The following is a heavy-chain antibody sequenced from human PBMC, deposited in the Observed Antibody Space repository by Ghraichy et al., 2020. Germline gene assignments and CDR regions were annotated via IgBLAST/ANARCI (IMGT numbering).Heavy chain of an antibody. CDR3: AASKYNWDYGDRYYFYALDV. Sequence: ASVKVSCTAVGDNVSAYYLHWERQAPGQGLEWMGWIDSKSGGTNYAQKFQGWVSMTRDTSGSTVHMEMSRLKSDNTAVYYCAASKYNWDYGDRYYFYALDVWGQGTTVTVSS. V-gene: IGHV1-2*04. CDR2: IDSKSGGT. D-gene: IGHD1-7*01. CDR1: GDNVSAYY. J-gene: IGHJ6*02.